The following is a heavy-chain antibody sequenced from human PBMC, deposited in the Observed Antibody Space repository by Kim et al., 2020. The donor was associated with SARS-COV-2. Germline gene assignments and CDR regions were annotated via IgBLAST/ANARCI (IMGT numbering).Heavy chain of an antibody. V-gene: IGHV3-30*04. D-gene: IGHD3-22*01. CDR1: GFTFSSYA. CDR3: ARDKDSSGYSRFDY. Sequence: GGSLRLSCAASGFTFSSYAMHWVRQAPGKGLEWVAVISYDGSNKYYADSVKGRFTISRDNSKNTLYLQMNSLRAEDTAVYYCARDKDSSGYSRFDYWGQG. CDR2: ISYDGSNK. J-gene: IGHJ4*02.